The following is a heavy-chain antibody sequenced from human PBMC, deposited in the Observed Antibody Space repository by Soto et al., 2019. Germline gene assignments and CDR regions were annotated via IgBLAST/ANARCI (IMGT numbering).Heavy chain of an antibody. V-gene: IGHV4-4*07. J-gene: IGHJ4*02. CDR2: IYSGGRN. CDR1: GGSISSFY. D-gene: IGHD6-13*01. CDR3: ARGSSRWDY. Sequence: SETLSLTCTVAGGSISSFYWSWIRQPAGKGLEWIGRIYSGGRNNYNPSLKSRVTMSVDTSKNQFSLRLGSVSAADTAMYYCARGSSRWDYWGQGTLVTVSS.